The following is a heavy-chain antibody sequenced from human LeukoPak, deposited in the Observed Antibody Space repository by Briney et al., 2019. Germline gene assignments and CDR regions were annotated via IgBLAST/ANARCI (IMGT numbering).Heavy chain of an antibody. D-gene: IGHD6-19*01. Sequence: SVKVSCKASGGTFSSYAISWVRQAPGQGLEWMGRIIPIFGTANYAQKFQGRVTITTDESTSTAYTELSSLRSEDTAVYYCAREVAGEAGDWGQGTLVTVSS. J-gene: IGHJ4*02. CDR2: IIPIFGTA. V-gene: IGHV1-69*05. CDR3: AREVAGEAGD. CDR1: GGTFSSYA.